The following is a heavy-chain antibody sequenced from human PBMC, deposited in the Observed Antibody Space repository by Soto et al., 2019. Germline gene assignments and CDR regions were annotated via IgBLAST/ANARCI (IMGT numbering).Heavy chain of an antibody. CDR3: ARENYFDY. V-gene: IGHV3-7*01. CDR1: GFTFHNYW. Sequence: EVQLVESGGGLVQPGGSLRLSCAASGFTFHNYWMGWVRQTPDKGLEWVANIKPDGSEKYYVDSVKGRFTISRDNAKNSLYLQMNSLRAEDTAVYYCARENYFDYWGQGALVTVSS. CDR2: IKPDGSEK. J-gene: IGHJ4*02.